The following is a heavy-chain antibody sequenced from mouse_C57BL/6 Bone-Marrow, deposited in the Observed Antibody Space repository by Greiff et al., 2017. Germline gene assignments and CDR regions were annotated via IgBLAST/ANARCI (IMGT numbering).Heavy chain of an antibody. J-gene: IGHJ4*01. D-gene: IGHD2-1*01. Sequence: QVQLQQSGAELARPGASVKLSCKASGYTFTSYGISWVKQRTGQGLVWIGEIYPRSGTTNYNEKFKGKATLTADKSSSTAYMELRSMTSEDSAVYFCARGNYYAMDYWGQGTSVTVSS. CDR1: GYTFTSYG. CDR2: IYPRSGTT. V-gene: IGHV1-81*01. CDR3: ARGNYYAMDY.